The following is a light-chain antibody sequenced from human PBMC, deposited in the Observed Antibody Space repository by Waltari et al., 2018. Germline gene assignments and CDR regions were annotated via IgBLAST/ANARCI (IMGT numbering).Light chain of an antibody. Sequence: QSALTQPASVSGSPGQSITISCTGTSSDVGGYNYCSWYQQHPGKATKLMIYDVSKRPSGVSNRFSGSKSGNTASLTISGLQAEDEADYYCCSYAGSRIHVLFGGGTKLTVL. V-gene: IGLV2-23*02. CDR1: SSDVGGYNY. J-gene: IGLJ2*01. CDR3: CSYAGSRIHVL. CDR2: DVS.